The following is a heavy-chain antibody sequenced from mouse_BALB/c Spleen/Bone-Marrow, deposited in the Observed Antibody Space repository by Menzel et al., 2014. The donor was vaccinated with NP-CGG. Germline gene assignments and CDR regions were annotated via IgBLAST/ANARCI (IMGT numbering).Heavy chain of an antibody. CDR2: ISSGGSA. CDR3: ARGDYYGRRFYWYFDV. V-gene: IGHV5-6-5*01. CDR1: GYTFSSYA. J-gene: IGHJ1*01. Sequence: EVKLVESGGGLVKPGGSVKISCAASGYTFSSYAMSWVRQTPEKMLEWIGCISSGGSAYYPDRVKGRFTISMGNSRNILYLQMSSLSSEDAAMYYCARGDYYGRRFYWYFDVWGAGTTVTVSS. D-gene: IGHD1-1*01.